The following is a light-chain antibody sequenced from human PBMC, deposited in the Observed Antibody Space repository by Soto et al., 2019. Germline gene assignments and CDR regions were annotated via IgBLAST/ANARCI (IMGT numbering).Light chain of an antibody. CDR1: ISDFVLYNY. CDR2: GVS. J-gene: IGLJ1*01. V-gene: IGLV2-14*01. CDR3: SSHTTTSSALQV. Sequence: QSVLTQPASVRGSPGQSTTISCTGTISDFVLYNYVSWYQQHPGKAPKLLLYGVSNRPSGVSDRFSGSKSGNTASLTISGLQAEDEADYFCSSHTTTSSALQVFGTGTKVTVL.